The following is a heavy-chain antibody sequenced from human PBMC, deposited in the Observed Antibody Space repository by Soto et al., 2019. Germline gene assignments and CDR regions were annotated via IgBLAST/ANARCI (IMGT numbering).Heavy chain of an antibody. CDR1: GFSFSSYW. CDR2: IKRDGSEK. J-gene: IGHJ3*02. Sequence: GGSLRLSCAASGFSFSSYWMTWVRQAPGKGLEWVANIKRDGSEKYYVDSVKGRFTISRDNAKDSLYLQKISLRAEDAAVYYCARGAGSYFRRVVGAFDIWGQGTMVTVSS. D-gene: IGHD3-10*01. CDR3: ARGAGSYFRRVVGAFDI. V-gene: IGHV3-7*04.